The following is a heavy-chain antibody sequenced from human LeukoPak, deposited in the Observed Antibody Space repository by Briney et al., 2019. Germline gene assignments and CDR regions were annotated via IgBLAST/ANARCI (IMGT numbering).Heavy chain of an antibody. CDR2: IWYDGSNK. V-gene: IGHV3-33*01. CDR3: ARDQGSETYYYDSSGYGIDY. Sequence: PGGSLRLSCAASGFTFSSYGMHWVRQAPGKGLEWVAVIWYDGSNKYYADSVKGRFTISRDNSKNTLYLQMNSLRAEDTAVYYCARDQGSETYYYDSSGYGIDYWGQGTLVTVSS. J-gene: IGHJ4*02. D-gene: IGHD3-22*01. CDR1: GFTFSSYG.